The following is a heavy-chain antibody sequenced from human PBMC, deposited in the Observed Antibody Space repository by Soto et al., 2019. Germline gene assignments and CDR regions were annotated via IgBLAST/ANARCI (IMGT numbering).Heavy chain of an antibody. V-gene: IGHV4-30-2*01. D-gene: IGHD4-17*01. J-gene: IGHJ4*02. CDR3: ARGMTTVTTFDY. CDR2: IYRSGST. Sequence: QLQLQESGSGLVKPSQTLFLTCAVSGGSISSGGYSWSWIRQPPGKGLECIGYIYRSGSTYYNPAHKSRVTIAVGRSKNQFSLKLSTVTAADTAVYYCARGMTTVTTFDYCGQGALVTVSS. CDR1: GGSISSGGYS.